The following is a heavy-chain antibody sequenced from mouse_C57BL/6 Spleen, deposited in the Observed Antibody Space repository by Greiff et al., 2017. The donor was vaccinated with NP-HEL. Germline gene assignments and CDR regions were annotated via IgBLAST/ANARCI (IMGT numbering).Heavy chain of an antibody. V-gene: IGHV1-64*01. Sequence: VQLQQSGAELVKPGASVKLSCKASGYTFTSYWMHWVKQRPGQGLEWIGMIHPNSGSTNYNEKFKSKATLTVDKSSSTAYMQLSSLTSEDSAVYYCARQRDYYGPGFAYWGQGTLVTVSA. J-gene: IGHJ3*01. CDR2: IHPNSGST. CDR3: ARQRDYYGPGFAY. D-gene: IGHD1-2*01. CDR1: GYTFTSYW.